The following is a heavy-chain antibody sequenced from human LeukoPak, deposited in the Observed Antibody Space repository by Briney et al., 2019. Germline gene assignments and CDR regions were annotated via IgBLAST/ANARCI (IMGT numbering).Heavy chain of an antibody. D-gene: IGHD2-15*01. Sequence: GGSLRLSCAASGFTFSDYYMSWIRQAPEKGLEWVSYISHSGSTTYYADSVKGRFTISRDNAKNSLYLQMNSLRAEDTAVYYCAKDPGGGSLDYWGQGTLVTVSS. J-gene: IGHJ4*02. V-gene: IGHV3-11*04. CDR2: ISHSGSTT. CDR3: AKDPGGGSLDY. CDR1: GFTFSDYY.